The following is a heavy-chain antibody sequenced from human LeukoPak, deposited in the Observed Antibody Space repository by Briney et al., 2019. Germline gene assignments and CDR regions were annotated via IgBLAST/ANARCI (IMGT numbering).Heavy chain of an antibody. CDR2: INPNSGGT. Sequence: ASVKVSCKASGYTFTGYYMHLVRQAPGQGLEWMGWINPNSGGTNYAQKFQGRVTMTRDTSISTAYMELSRLRSDDTAVYYCARENYYDSSGYPDYWGQGTLVTVSS. CDR3: ARENYYDSSGYPDY. D-gene: IGHD3-22*01. J-gene: IGHJ4*02. V-gene: IGHV1-2*02. CDR1: GYTFTGYY.